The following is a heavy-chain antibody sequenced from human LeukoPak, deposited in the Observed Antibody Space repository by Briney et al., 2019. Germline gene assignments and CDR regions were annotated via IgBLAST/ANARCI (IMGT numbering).Heavy chain of an antibody. J-gene: IGHJ3*02. CDR2: INPSSGGT. Sequence: GPVKVSCKASGYTFTGYYMHWVRQAPGQGLEWMGWINPSSGGTNYAQKFQGRVTMTRDTSISTAYMELSRLRSDDTAVYYCARVDYYDSSGTGAFDIWGQGTMVTVSS. D-gene: IGHD3-22*01. V-gene: IGHV1-2*02. CDR1: GYTFTGYY. CDR3: ARVDYYDSSGTGAFDI.